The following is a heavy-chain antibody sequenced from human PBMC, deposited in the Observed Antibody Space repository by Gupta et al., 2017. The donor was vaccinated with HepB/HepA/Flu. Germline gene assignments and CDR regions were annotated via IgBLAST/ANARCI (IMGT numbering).Heavy chain of an antibody. D-gene: IGHD6-13*01. V-gene: IGHV3-23*01. Sequence: EVQLLDSGGGLVQPGGSLRLSCAASGFTFSSYAMSWVRQAPGKGLEWVSSISGSGGSTYYTDSVKGRFTISRDNSKNTLYLQMNSLRHEDTAVYYCAKFGSSWYLLVEYWGQGTLVTVSS. CDR3: AKFGSSWYLLVEY. CDR1: GFTFSSYA. J-gene: IGHJ4*02. CDR2: ISGSGGST.